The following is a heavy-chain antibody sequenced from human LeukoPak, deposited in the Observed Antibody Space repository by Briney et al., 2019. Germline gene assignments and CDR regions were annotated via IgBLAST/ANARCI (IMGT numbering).Heavy chain of an antibody. D-gene: IGHD6-6*01. J-gene: IGHJ3*02. CDR2: ISGSGGST. CDR3: AKDSLEYSSSPGAFDI. CDR1: GFTFSSYA. V-gene: IGHV3-23*01. Sequence: GGSLRLSCAASGFTFSSYAMSWVRQAPGKGLEWVSAISGSGGSTYYADSVKGRFTISRDNSKNTLYLQMNSLRAEDTAVYYCAKDSLEYSSSPGAFDIWGQGTMVTVSS.